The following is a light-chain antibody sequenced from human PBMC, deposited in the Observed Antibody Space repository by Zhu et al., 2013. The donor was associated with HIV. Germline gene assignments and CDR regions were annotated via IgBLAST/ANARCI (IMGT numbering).Light chain of an antibody. CDR2: DAS. J-gene: IGKJ1*01. CDR1: QSVSSSH. V-gene: IGKV3-20*01. Sequence: ETVLTQSPGTLSLSPGERATLSCRASQSVSSSHLAWYQQKPGQAPRLLIYDASSRAAGIPDNFSGSGSGTDFTLTISRLEPEDFAVHYCQQYTLSPWTFGQGTKVEIK. CDR3: QQYTLSPWT.